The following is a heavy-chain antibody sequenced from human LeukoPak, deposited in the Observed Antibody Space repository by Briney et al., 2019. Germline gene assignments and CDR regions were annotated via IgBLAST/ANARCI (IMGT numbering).Heavy chain of an antibody. CDR3: ARDVAPRPYYYMDV. D-gene: IGHD6-6*01. CDR2: ISGSGDSP. J-gene: IGHJ6*03. CDR1: GFTFGSYA. Sequence: GGSLRLSCAASGFTFGSYALSWVRQAPGKGLEWVSAISGSGDSPYYADSVKGRFTISRDNSKNTLFLQMTSLRAEDTAVYYCARDVAPRPYYYMDVWGRGTTVTVSS. V-gene: IGHV3-23*01.